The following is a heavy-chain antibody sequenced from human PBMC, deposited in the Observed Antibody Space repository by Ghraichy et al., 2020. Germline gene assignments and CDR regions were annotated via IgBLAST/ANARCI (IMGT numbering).Heavy chain of an antibody. CDR2: ISSDGSIK. CDR1: AFTFSNYA. V-gene: IGHV3-30-3*01. J-gene: IGHJ4*02. CDR3: ASLRYYFSGSYPDDY. D-gene: IGHD3-10*01. Sequence: GGSLRLSCAASAFTFSNYAMHWVRQAPSKGLEWVAVISSDGSIKYYADSVKGRFTISRDNSKNTLFLQINSLRTEDTAMYYCASLRYYFSGSYPDDYWGQGTLVTVSS.